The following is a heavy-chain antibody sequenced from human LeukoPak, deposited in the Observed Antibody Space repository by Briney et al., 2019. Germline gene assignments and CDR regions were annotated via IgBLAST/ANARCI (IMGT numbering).Heavy chain of an antibody. D-gene: IGHD6-19*01. CDR2: MNPNSGNT. Sequence: GASVKVSCKASGYTFTGYYMHWVRQAPGQGLEWMGWMNPNSGNTGYAQKFQGRVTMTRNTSISTAYMELSSLRSEDTAVYYCARGVSLQQIVRQWLVHGYYYYYMDVWGKGTTVTISS. CDR1: GYTFTGYY. CDR3: ARGVSLQQIVRQWLVHGYYYYYMDV. V-gene: IGHV1-8*02. J-gene: IGHJ6*03.